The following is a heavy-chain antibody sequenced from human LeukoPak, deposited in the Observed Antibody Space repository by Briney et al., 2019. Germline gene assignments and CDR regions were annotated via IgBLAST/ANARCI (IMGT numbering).Heavy chain of an antibody. CDR2: ISSSGSTI. D-gene: IGHD3-22*01. Sequence: GGSLRLSCAASGFTFSSYEMKWVRQAPGKGLEWVSYISSSGSTISYADSVKGRFTISRDNAKDSLYLEMNSLRAEDTAVYYCARGHTIIGVWGQGTLVTVSS. J-gene: IGHJ4*02. V-gene: IGHV3-48*03. CDR1: GFTFSSYE. CDR3: ARGHTIIGV.